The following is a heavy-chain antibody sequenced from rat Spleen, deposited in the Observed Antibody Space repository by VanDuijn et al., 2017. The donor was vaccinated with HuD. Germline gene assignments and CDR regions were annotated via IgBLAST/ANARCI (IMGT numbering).Heavy chain of an antibody. J-gene: IGHJ3*01. D-gene: IGHD1-10*01. V-gene: IGHV5S13*01. Sequence: EVQLVESGGGLVQPGRSLKLSCAASGFTFSNYGMYWIRQAPTKGLEWVASISTGGGNTHYRDSVKGRFTISRDDAKNTLYLQMDSLRSADTASYYCARHGDNYGWFAYWGQGTLVTVSS. CDR3: ARHGDNYGWFAY. CDR1: GFTFSNYG. CDR2: ISTGGGNT.